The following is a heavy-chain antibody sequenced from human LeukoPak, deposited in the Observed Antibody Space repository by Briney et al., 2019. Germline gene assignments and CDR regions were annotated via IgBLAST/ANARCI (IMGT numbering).Heavy chain of an antibody. CDR1: GFTFSDYA. J-gene: IGHJ4*02. Sequence: GGSLRLSCAASGFTFSDYAMNWVRQAPGKGLEWVSVITGSGGRTYYADSVRGRFTISRDNSKNTVYLQMNSLRAEDTAVYYCAKGEVAGHFDYWGQGTLVSVSS. CDR2: ITGSGGRT. D-gene: IGHD6-19*01. V-gene: IGHV3-23*01. CDR3: AKGEVAGHFDY.